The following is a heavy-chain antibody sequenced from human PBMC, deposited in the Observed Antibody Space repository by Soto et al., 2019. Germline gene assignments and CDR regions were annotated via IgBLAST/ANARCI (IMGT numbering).Heavy chain of an antibody. CDR2: IKQDGSEK. Sequence: GGSLRLSCAASGFTFSSYWMSWVRQAPGKGLEWVANIKQDGSEKYYVDSVKGRFTISRDNAKNSLYLQMNSLRAEDTAGYYCARGAVVVVPAARNDAFDIWAQGTMVTFSS. J-gene: IGHJ3*02. V-gene: IGHV3-7*01. D-gene: IGHD2-2*01. CDR3: ARGAVVVVPAARNDAFDI. CDR1: GFTFSSYW.